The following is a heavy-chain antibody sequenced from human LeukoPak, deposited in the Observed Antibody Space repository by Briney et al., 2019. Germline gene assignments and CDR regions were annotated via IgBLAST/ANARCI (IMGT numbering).Heavy chain of an antibody. V-gene: IGHV3-21*01. CDR2: ISSSSSYI. J-gene: IGHJ4*02. D-gene: IGHD6-13*01. CDR1: GSTFSSDG. CDR3: ASWAYSSSWYSDY. Sequence: GGSLRLSWAAFGSTFSSDGMHWVRKAPGKGRGWVASISSSSSYIYYAHSVKGRFTISRDNAKTSLYLKMDSLRAEDTAVYYCASWAYSSSWYSDYWGQGPLVTVPS.